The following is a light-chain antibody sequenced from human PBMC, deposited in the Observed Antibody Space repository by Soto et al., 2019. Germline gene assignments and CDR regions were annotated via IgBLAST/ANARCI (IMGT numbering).Light chain of an antibody. CDR3: QQYSDWPLT. CDR1: QSVSSN. Sequence: IVKTPSAVTLSEYQGERATVSCRASQSVSSNLAWYQQKPGQAPRLVIYDASTRATGIPARFSGSGSGTEFILSISSLQSEDFAVYYCQQYSDWPLTFGGGTKVDIK. J-gene: IGKJ4*01. CDR2: DAS. V-gene: IGKV3-15*01.